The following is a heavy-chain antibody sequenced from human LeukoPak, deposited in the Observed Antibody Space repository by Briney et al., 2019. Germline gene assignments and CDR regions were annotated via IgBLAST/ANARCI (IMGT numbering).Heavy chain of an antibody. J-gene: IGHJ4*02. CDR3: ARVPIWFGGHFVY. CDR2: INHSGST. Sequence: SETLSLTCAVYGGSFSGYYWSWIRQPPGKGLEWIGEINHSGSTNYNPSLKSRVTISVDTSKNQFSLKLSSVTAADTAVYYCARVPIWFGGHFVYWGQGTLVTVSS. CDR1: GGSFSGYY. V-gene: IGHV4-34*01. D-gene: IGHD3-10*01.